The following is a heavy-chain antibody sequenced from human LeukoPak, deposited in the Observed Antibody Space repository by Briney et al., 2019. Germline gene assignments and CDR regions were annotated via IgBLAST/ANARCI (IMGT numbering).Heavy chain of an antibody. D-gene: IGHD1-20*01. J-gene: IGHJ4*02. Sequence: GGSLRLSCAASGSSFSTYWMSWVRQAPGEGLEWAANIKQDGSEKYYVDSVKGRFTISRDNAKNSLYLQMNSLRAEDTAVYYCARAGNWNDGGYFDYWGQGTLVTVSS. CDR1: GSSFSTYW. CDR2: IKQDGSEK. CDR3: ARAGNWNDGGYFDY. V-gene: IGHV3-7*01.